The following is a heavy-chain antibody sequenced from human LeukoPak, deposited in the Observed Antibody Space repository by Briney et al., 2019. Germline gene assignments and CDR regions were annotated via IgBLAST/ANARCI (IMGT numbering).Heavy chain of an antibody. CDR2: ISSSSGYP. CDR1: GFTFSDYY. Sequence: GGSLRLSCAASGFTFSDYYMTWIRQAPGKGLEWVSYISSSSGYPNYADSLKGRFTISRDNAKNSLYLQMNSLRAEDTAVYYCAGGYGDYGKYYFDSWGQGTLVTVSS. V-gene: IGHV3-11*06. CDR3: AGGYGDYGKYYFDS. D-gene: IGHD4-17*01. J-gene: IGHJ4*02.